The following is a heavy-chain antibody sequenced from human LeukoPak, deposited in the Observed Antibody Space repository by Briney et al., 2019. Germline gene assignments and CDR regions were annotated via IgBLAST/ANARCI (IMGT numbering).Heavy chain of an antibody. D-gene: IGHD3-22*01. CDR3: ARAPTYYDSSGYYSH. CDR1: GFTVSSNY. V-gene: IGHV3-66*01. CDR2: IYSGGST. Sequence: RGSLRLSCAASGFTVSSNYMSWVRQAPGKGLEWVSVIYSGGSTYYADSVKGRFTISRDNSKNTLYLQMNSLRAEDTAVYYCARAPTYYDSSGYYSHWGQGTLVTVSS. J-gene: IGHJ4*02.